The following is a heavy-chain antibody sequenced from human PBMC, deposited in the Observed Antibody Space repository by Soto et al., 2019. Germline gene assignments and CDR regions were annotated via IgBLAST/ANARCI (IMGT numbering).Heavy chain of an antibody. D-gene: IGHD3-9*01. CDR3: ARGHYDILTGYYYYYYGRDV. CDR2: IIPIFGTA. J-gene: IGHJ6*02. V-gene: IGHV1-69*01. Sequence: QVQLVQSGAAVKKPGSSVKVSCKASGGTFSSYAISWVRQAPGQGLEWMGGIIPIFGTANYPQKFQGRVTITADEYTSTAYMELSSLRSEDTAVYYCARGHYDILTGYYYYYYGRDVWGQGTTVTVSS. CDR1: GGTFSSYA.